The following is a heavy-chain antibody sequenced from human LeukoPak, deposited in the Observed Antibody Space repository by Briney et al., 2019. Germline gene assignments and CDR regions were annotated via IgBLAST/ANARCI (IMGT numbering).Heavy chain of an antibody. V-gene: IGHV3-23*01. CDR2: ISGSGGST. D-gene: IGHD3-16*02. CDR3: AKSLSPIRYFDY. Sequence: GGSLRLSCAASGFTFSSYAMGWVRQAPGKGLEWVSAISGSGGSTYYADSVKGRFTISRDNSKNTLYLQMNSLRAEDTAVYYCAKSLSPIRYFDYWGQGTLVTVSS. CDR1: GFTFSSYA. J-gene: IGHJ4*02.